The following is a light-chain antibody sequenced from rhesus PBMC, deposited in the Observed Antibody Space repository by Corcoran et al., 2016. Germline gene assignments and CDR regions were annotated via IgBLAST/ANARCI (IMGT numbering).Light chain of an antibody. CDR1: QGISSY. Sequence: DIQMTQSPSSLSASVGDRVTLTCRASQGISSYLAWYQQKPGKAPKRLIYAASTLQSGVPSRFSGSGSGTDFTLTISSLQPEDFATYYCQQHNTYPFSFGQGTKVAIK. V-gene: IGKV1-25*01. CDR2: AAS. J-gene: IGKJ2*01. CDR3: QQHNTYPFS.